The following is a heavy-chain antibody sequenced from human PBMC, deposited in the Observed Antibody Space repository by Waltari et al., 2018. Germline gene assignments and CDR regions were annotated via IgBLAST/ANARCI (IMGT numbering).Heavy chain of an antibody. J-gene: IGHJ4*02. CDR3: AKPPIAAAGARDLLNFDD. V-gene: IGHV3-23*01. D-gene: IGHD6-13*01. CDR2: IGGSGGSK. CDR1: GFTFSSYA. Sequence: EVQLLESGGGLVQPGGSLRLSCAASGFTFSSYAMSWVRQAPGKGLEWVSAIGGSGGSKYYADSVKGRFSISRDNTKNTLYLQMNSLRDEDTAVYYCAKPPIAAAGARDLLNFDDWGQGTLVTVSS.